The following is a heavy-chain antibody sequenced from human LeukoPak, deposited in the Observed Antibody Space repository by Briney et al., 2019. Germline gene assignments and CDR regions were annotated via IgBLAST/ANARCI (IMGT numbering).Heavy chain of an antibody. J-gene: IGHJ4*02. CDR3: VKEVVKQWLVLDY. Sequence: PGGSLRLSCAASGFTFNSFGMHWVRQAPGKGLEWVAFIRYDGSSTFYADSVKGRFTISRDNSKNTLNLQMNSLRPEDTAVYYCVKEVVKQWLVLDYWGQGTLVTVSS. D-gene: IGHD6-19*01. CDR1: GFTFNSFG. V-gene: IGHV3-30*02. CDR2: IRYDGSST.